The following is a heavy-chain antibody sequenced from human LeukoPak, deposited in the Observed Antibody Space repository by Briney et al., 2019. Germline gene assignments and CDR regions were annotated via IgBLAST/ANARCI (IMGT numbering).Heavy chain of an antibody. CDR3: VRLERVTGIIDH. D-gene: IGHD3-10*01. V-gene: IGHV3-30-3*01. CDR2: ISYDGSNK. CDR1: RFSFSRYA. J-gene: IGHJ4*02. Sequence: SLRLSCAASRFSFSRYALHGVRQAPGKGLAWVAVISYDGSNKYYADSVKGRFTISRDNSKNTLYLQMNSLRAEDTAVYYCVRLERVTGIIDHWGQGTLVTVSS.